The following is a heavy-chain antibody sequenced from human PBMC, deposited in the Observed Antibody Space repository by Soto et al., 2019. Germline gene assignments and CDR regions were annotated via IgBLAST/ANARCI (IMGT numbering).Heavy chain of an antibody. D-gene: IGHD6-13*01. V-gene: IGHV1-18*01. CDR3: ARDKLVAADGGSFYHYGLDV. J-gene: IGHJ6*02. Sequence: QVQLVQSGPEVKMPGASVKVSCEASGYTFTRYDVNWVRQAPGQGLEWMGRISGYNGNTNYAQKLQGRVTMTTNTFTSTAYMERRSLRSDDTAVYYCARDKLVAADGGSFYHYGLDVWGQGTTVTVSS. CDR2: ISGYNGNT. CDR1: GYTFTRYD.